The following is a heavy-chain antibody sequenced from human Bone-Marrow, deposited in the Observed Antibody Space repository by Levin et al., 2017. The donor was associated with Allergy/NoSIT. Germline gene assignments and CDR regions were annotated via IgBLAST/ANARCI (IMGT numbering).Heavy chain of an antibody. V-gene: IGHV1-18*04. J-gene: IGHJ6*02. Sequence: ASVKVSCKASGFAFTDYYMHWVRQAPGQGLEWMGWVSAYSGNTNYALNLQDRVTMTKDTATNTAYMELTSLRSDDTAIYYCARGHFPYYYYGMDVWGQGTTVVVSS. CDR1: GFAFTDYY. CDR3: ARGHFPYYYYGMDV. CDR2: VSAYSGNT.